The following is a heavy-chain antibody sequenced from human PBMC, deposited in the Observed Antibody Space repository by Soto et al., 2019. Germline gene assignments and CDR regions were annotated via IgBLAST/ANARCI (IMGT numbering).Heavy chain of an antibody. J-gene: IGHJ4*02. CDR3: AKKIGGFRCYANFGY. Sequence: EVQLLESGGDLVQPGGSLRLSCVASGFTFSNDDLSWVRQASGKGLEWVSAITAGGFNTYYGDSGKGRFTISRDNSKNTLYLQMNSLRAEDTAVYYCAKKIGGFRCYANFGYWGQRTLVTVSS. CDR1: GFTFSNDD. D-gene: IGHD5-12*01. V-gene: IGHV3-23*01. CDR2: ITAGGFNT.